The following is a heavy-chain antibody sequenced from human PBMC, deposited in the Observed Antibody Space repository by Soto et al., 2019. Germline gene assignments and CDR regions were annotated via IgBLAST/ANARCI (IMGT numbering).Heavy chain of an antibody. D-gene: IGHD3-22*01. CDR1: GGSISSGGYY. CDR2: IYYSGST. Sequence: TLSLTCTVSGGSISSGGYYWSWIRQHPGKGLEWIGYIYYSGSTYYNPSLKSRVTISVDTSKNQFSLKLSSVTAADTAVYYCARGVLEQDYYDSSGYRAFDIWGQGTMVTVSS. CDR3: ARGVLEQDYYDSSGYRAFDI. J-gene: IGHJ3*02. V-gene: IGHV4-31*03.